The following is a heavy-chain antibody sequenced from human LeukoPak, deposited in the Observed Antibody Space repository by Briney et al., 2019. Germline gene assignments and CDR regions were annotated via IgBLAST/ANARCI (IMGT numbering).Heavy chain of an antibody. D-gene: IGHD6-19*01. V-gene: IGHV4-39*07. CDR3: ATARAWLPHDAFDI. CDR1: GGSISSGDYY. J-gene: IGHJ3*02. CDR2: IYHSGST. Sequence: PSETLSLTCTVSGGSISSGDYYWGWIRQPPGKGLEWIGSIYHSGSTYYNPSLKSRDTISVDTSKNQFSLKLSSVTAADTAVYYCATARAWLPHDAFDIWGQGTMVTVSS.